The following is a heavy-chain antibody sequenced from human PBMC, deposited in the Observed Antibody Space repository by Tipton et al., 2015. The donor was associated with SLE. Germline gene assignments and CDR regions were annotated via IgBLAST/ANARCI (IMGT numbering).Heavy chain of an antibody. Sequence: SLRLSCAASGFTFSAYSMNWLRQAPGKEVEWVSTITSSSDNLYYADSVKGRFTISRDNAKKSLFLQMNSLRAEDTAVYYCAKGLRTGSDYIRRDAFHMWGQGTLVTVSS. CDR1: GFTFSAYS. CDR3: AKGLRTGSDYIRRDAFHM. CDR2: ITSSSDNL. D-gene: IGHD6-25*01. V-gene: IGHV3-21*03. J-gene: IGHJ3*02.